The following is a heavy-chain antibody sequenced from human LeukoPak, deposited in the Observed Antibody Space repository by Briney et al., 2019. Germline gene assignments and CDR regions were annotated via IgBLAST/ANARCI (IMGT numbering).Heavy chain of an antibody. CDR1: GDSISSNSAA. CDR3: ARGPDDLLHGRAFDF. CDR2: TLYRSNWLN. V-gene: IGHV6-1*01. J-gene: IGHJ3*01. Sequence: SQTLSLTCAISGDSISSNSAAWNWIRLSPSRGLEWLGRTLYRSNWLNDYAPSIKGRITINPDTSKNQFSLQLKSVTPEDTALYCARGPDDLLHGRAFDFWGQGTMVTVSS. D-gene: IGHD3-3*01.